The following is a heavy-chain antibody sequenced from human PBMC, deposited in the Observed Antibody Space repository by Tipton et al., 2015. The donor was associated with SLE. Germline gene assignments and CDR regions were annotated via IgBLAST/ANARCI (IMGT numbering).Heavy chain of an antibody. CDR3: ARDIRGYSYGSGGYFDV. CDR1: GGSISSGTYY. Sequence: TLSLTCTVSGGSISSGTYYWGWIRQPPGKGLEWIGSIYYSGITYYKPSRESRVTISVDTSKNQFSLRLSSVTAADTAVYYCARDIRGYSYGSGGYFDVWGRGTLVNVSS. D-gene: IGHD5-18*01. V-gene: IGHV4-39*07. J-gene: IGHJ2*01. CDR2: IYYSGIT.